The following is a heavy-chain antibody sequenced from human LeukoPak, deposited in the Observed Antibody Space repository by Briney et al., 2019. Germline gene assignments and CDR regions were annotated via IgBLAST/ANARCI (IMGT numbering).Heavy chain of an antibody. CDR1: GFTFSNSW. Sequence: PGGSLRLSCAASGFTFSNSWMHWVRQVPGKGLLWVSRISNDGSSSIYADSVKGRFTISRDNAKNTLYLQMNSLRAEGTAVYYCARGRGGIAVAGGGPVDYWGQGTLVTISS. CDR2: ISNDGSSS. V-gene: IGHV3-74*01. CDR3: ARGRGGIAVAGGGPVDY. J-gene: IGHJ4*02. D-gene: IGHD6-19*01.